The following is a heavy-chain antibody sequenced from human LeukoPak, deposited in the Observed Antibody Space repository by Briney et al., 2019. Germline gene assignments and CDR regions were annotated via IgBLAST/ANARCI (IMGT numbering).Heavy chain of an antibody. CDR1: GFTFSWSW. Sequence: GGSLRVSCVATGFTFSWSWMSWVRQAAGHGLDLAANIKHDGSEKYYVDSVQGRFTISRDNSKNTLYLEMNSLSPDDTAVYYCARGVEPLAANTLAYWGQGTLVTVSS. CDR2: IKHDGSEK. D-gene: IGHD1-14*01. V-gene: IGHV3-7*03. J-gene: IGHJ4*02. CDR3: ARGVEPLAANTLAY.